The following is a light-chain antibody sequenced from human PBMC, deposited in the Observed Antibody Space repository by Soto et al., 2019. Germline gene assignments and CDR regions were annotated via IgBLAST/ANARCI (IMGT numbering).Light chain of an antibody. Sequence: DIQMTQSPSTLSASVGDRVTITCRASLSISNWLAWYQQKPGKAPKLLIYKTSNLDSGVPSRFSGSGSGTEFSLTISSLQPDDFATYYCQQYKSFSLTFGGGTRVEVK. V-gene: IGKV1-5*03. CDR2: KTS. J-gene: IGKJ4*01. CDR3: QQYKSFSLT. CDR1: LSISNW.